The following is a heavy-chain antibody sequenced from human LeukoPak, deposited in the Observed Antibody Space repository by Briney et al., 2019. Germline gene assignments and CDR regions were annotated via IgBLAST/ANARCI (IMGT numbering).Heavy chain of an antibody. V-gene: IGHV1-8*01. D-gene: IGHD1-26*01. CDR3: ARGRSGSYGASYYYMDV. CDR1: GYTFTSYD. J-gene: IGHJ6*03. Sequence: GASVKVSCKASGYTFTSYDINWVRQATGQGLEWMGWMNPNSGNTGYAQKFQGRVTMTRNTSISTAYMELSSLRSEDTAVYYCARGRSGSYGASYYYMDVWGKGTTVTISS. CDR2: MNPNSGNT.